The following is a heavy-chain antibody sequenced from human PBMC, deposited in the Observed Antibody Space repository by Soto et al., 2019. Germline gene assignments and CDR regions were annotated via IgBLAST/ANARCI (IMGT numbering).Heavy chain of an antibody. CDR1: GGSISSSNW. Sequence: PSETLSLTCAVSGGSISSSNWWSWVRQPPGKGVEWIGEIYHSGSTNYNPSLKSRVTISVDKSKNQFSLKLSSVTAADTAVYYCARDVVVPAAIRYYYYGMDVWGQGTTVTVSS. J-gene: IGHJ6*02. CDR3: ARDVVVPAAIRYYYYGMDV. V-gene: IGHV4-4*02. D-gene: IGHD2-2*01. CDR2: IYHSGST.